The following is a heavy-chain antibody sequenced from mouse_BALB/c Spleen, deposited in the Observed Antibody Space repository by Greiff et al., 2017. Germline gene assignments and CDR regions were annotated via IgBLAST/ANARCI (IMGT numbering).Heavy chain of an antibody. V-gene: IGHV1-9*01. Sequence: QVQLQQSGAELMKPGASVKISCKATGYTFSSYWIEWVKQRPGHGLEWIGEILPGSGSTNYNEKFKGKATFTADTSSNTAYMQLSSLTSEDSAVYYCAHRSAWFAYWGQGTLVTVSA. CDR1: GYTFSSYW. J-gene: IGHJ3*01. D-gene: IGHD2-14*01. CDR2: ILPGSGST. CDR3: AHRSAWFAY.